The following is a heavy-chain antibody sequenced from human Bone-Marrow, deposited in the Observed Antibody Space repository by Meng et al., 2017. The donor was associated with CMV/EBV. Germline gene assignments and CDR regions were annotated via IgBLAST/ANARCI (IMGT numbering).Heavy chain of an antibody. Sequence: SETLSLTCTVSGDSISSGSYYWAWIRQPPGKGLEWIGSIYHSGGTYDNPSLKSRVAIFVDTSKNQFSLNLWSVTAADTALYYCARVRSEYSGYYLFDYWGQGTLVTVSS. CDR1: GDSISSGSYY. D-gene: IGHD3-22*01. J-gene: IGHJ4*02. CDR3: ARVRSEYSGYYLFDY. V-gene: IGHV4-39*07. CDR2: IYHSGGT.